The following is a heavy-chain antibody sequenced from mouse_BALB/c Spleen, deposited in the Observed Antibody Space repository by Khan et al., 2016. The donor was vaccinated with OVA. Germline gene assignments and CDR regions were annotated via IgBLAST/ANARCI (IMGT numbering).Heavy chain of an antibody. Sequence: QIQLVQSGPELKKPGETVKLSCEASGYTFNIYGMNWVRQAPGKGLKWMGWINTYTGEPTYADDFKGRFAFYLKNSPSTVFLQINNLKNEDTATYFCARVGYNGTMDYWGHGTSVTVSS. D-gene: IGHD2-14*01. CDR3: ARVGYNGTMDY. CDR2: INTYTGEP. V-gene: IGHV9-3-1*01. CDR1: GYTFNIYG. J-gene: IGHJ4*01.